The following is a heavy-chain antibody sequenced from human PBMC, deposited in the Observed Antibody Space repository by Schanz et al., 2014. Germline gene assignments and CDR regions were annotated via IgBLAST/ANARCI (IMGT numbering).Heavy chain of an antibody. Sequence: QVQLVQSGAEVKKPGASVKVSCKASEYSFTSYSMHWVRQAPGQSLEWMGWINTANGNAKYSANCQARVTITRDTSATTAYMELTNLRSEDTAVYYCARDRPYCDGGKCYSDGFDIWGQGTLVTISS. CDR1: EYSFTSYS. CDR3: ARDRPYCDGGKCYSDGFDI. J-gene: IGHJ3*02. CDR2: INTANGNA. D-gene: IGHD2-21*01. V-gene: IGHV1-3*04.